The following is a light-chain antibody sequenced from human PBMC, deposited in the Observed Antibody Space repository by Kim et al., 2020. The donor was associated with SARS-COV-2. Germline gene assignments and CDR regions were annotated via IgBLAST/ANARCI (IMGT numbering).Light chain of an antibody. CDR2: GNS. CDR1: SSNIGAGYE. J-gene: IGLJ2*01. CDR3: QSYDSSLSGSVV. Sequence: VTSSCTGSSSNIGAGYEVHWYQQLPGTAPKLLIYGNSNRPSGVPDRFSGSKSGTSASLAITGLQAEDEADYYCQSYDSSLSGSVVFGGGTQLTVL. V-gene: IGLV1-40*01.